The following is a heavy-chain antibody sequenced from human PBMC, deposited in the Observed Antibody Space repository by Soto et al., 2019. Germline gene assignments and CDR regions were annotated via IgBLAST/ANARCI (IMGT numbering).Heavy chain of an antibody. Sequence: PGGSLRLSCAASGFTFSSYERNWVRQAPGKGLEWVSYISSSGSTIYYADSVKGRFTISRDNAKNSLYLQMNSLRAEDTAVYYCARQSSGWPDFDYWGQGTLVTVSS. V-gene: IGHV3-48*03. J-gene: IGHJ4*02. CDR2: ISSSGSTI. D-gene: IGHD6-19*01. CDR3: ARQSSGWPDFDY. CDR1: GFTFSSYE.